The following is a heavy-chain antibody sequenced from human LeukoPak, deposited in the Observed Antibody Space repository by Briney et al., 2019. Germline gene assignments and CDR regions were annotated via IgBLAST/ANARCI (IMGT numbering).Heavy chain of an antibody. D-gene: IGHD2-2*01. CDR3: ARQGCSSTSCYFYYYGMDV. V-gene: IGHV5-51*01. CDR2: IYPGDSDT. J-gene: IGHJ6*02. CDR1: GYSFTSYW. Sequence: GESLKISCKGSGYSFTSYWIGWVRQMPGKGLEWMGIIYPGDSDTRYSPSFQGQVTISPDKSISTAYLQWSSLKASDTAMYYCARQGCSSTSCYFYYYGMDVWGQGTTVTVSS.